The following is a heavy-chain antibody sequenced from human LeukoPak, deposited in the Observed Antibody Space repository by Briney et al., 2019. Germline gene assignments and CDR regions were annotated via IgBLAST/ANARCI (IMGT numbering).Heavy chain of an antibody. CDR1: GFTFDDYG. CDR3: ARGIAAAGRGDYFDY. D-gene: IGHD6-13*01. CDR2: INWNGGST. V-gene: IGHV3-20*04. J-gene: IGHJ4*02. Sequence: GGSLRLSCAASGFTFDDYGMSWVRQAPGKGLEWVSGINWNGGSTVYADSVKGRFTISRDNAKTSLYLQMNSLRAEDTALYYCARGIAAAGRGDYFDYWGQGTLVTVSS.